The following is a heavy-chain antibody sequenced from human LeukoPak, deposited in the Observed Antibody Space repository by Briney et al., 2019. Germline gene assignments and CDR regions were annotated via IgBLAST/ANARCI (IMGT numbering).Heavy chain of an antibody. J-gene: IGHJ3*02. CDR3: ARGHCIAGICYYDAFDI. V-gene: IGHV4-59*12. CDR1: GGSISSYY. D-gene: IGHD2-15*01. CDR2: IYDSGST. Sequence: PSETLSLTCTVSGGSISSYYWSWIRQPPGKGLEWIGYIYDSGSTNYYPSLKSRVTISVDTSKNQFSLKLSSVTAADTAVYYCARGHCIAGICYYDAFDIWGQGTMVTVSS.